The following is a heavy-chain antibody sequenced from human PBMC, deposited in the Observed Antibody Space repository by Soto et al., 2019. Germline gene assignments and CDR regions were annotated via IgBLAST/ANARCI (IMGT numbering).Heavy chain of an antibody. CDR3: ARDPLPGEDILTGPPSHYYYGMDV. J-gene: IGHJ6*02. V-gene: IGHV1-69*13. Sequence: ASVKVSCKASGYTFTSYGISWVRQAPGQGLEWMGGIIPIFGTANYAQKFQGRVTITADESTSTAYMELSSLRSEDTAVYYCARDPLPGEDILTGPPSHYYYGMDVWG. D-gene: IGHD3-9*01. CDR1: GYTFTSYG. CDR2: IIPIFGTA.